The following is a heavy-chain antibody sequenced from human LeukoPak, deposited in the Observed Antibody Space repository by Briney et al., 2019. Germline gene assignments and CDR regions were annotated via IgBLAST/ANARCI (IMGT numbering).Heavy chain of an antibody. V-gene: IGHV4-59*01. J-gene: IGHJ6*03. CDR3: ARTMVRGVIPNPYYYYYYMDV. CDR1: GGSISSYY. CDR2: IYYSGST. D-gene: IGHD3-10*01. Sequence: SETLSLTCTVSGGSISSYYWSWIRQPPGKGLEWIGYIYYSGSTNYNPSLKSRVTISVDTSKNQFSLKLSSVTAADTAVYHCARTMVRGVIPNPYYYYYYMDVWGKGTTVTISS.